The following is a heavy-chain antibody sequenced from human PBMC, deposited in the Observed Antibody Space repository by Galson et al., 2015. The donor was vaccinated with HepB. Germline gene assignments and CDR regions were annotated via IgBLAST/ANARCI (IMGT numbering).Heavy chain of an antibody. CDR3: AKDVGIVVVVAAWDY. D-gene: IGHD2-15*01. CDR2: ISGSGGST. Sequence: SLRLSCAASGFTFSSYAMSWVRQAPGKGLEWVSAISGSGGSTYYADSVKGRFTISRDNSKNTLYLQMNSLRAEDTAVYYCAKDVGIVVVVAAWDYWGQGTLVTVSS. V-gene: IGHV3-23*01. CDR1: GFTFSSYA. J-gene: IGHJ4*02.